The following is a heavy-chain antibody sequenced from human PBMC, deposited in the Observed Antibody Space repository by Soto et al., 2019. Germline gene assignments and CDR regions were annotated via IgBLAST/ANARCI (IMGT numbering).Heavy chain of an antibody. D-gene: IGHD2-15*01. J-gene: IGHJ6*02. CDR3: ARSRFVVGVTEDYYGMDV. CDR2: VIPLFRTA. CDR1: GGTFSNSP. V-gene: IGHV1-69*12. Sequence: QVQLVQSGAEVKKPGSSVKVSCKSSGGTFSNSPISWVRQAPGQGLEWMGGVIPLFRTANYAQKFQGRVTITADESTNTXSMELSSLRSGDTAVYYCARSRFVVGVTEDYYGMDVWGQGTTVTVAS.